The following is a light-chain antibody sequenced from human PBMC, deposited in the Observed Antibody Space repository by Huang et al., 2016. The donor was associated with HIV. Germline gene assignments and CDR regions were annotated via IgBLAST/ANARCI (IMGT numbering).Light chain of an antibody. CDR3: QQYNNWPPWT. V-gene: IGKV3-15*01. CDR2: GAS. Sequence: EIVMTQSPATLSVSPGERATLSCRASQSVGSTLAWYQQKPGQAPRLLIYGASTRATGIPDRFSGSGSGTEFTLTISSLQSEDFAVYYCQQYNNWPPWTFGQGTKVEIK. J-gene: IGKJ1*01. CDR1: QSVGST.